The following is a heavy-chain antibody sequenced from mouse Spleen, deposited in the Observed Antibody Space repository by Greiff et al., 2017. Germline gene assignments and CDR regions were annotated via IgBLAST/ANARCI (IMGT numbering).Heavy chain of an antibody. V-gene: IGHV3-6*01. J-gene: IGHJ3*01. CDR2: ISYDGSN. D-gene: IGHD4-1*01. CDR1: GYSITSGYY. CDR3: ARDLTSWFAY. Sequence: VQLKQSGPGLVKPSQSLSLTCSVTGYSITSGYYWNWIRQFPGNKLEWMGYISYDGSNNYNPSLKNRISITRDTSKNQFFLKLNSVTTEDTATYYCARDLTSWFAYWGQGTLVTVSA.